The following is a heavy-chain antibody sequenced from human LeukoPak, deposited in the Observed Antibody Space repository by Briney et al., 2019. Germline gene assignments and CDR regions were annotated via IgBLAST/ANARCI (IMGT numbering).Heavy chain of an antibody. V-gene: IGHV1-46*01. CDR1: GYTFTSYY. CDR2: INPSGGST. Sequence: ASVKVSCKASGYTFTSYYMHWVRQAPGQGLEWMGIINPSGGSTSYAQKFQGRVTMTRDTSTSTVYMELSSLRSEDTAVYYCARDREYSSGWVDAFDIWGQGTMVTVSS. CDR3: ARDREYSSGWVDAFDI. D-gene: IGHD6-19*01. J-gene: IGHJ3*02.